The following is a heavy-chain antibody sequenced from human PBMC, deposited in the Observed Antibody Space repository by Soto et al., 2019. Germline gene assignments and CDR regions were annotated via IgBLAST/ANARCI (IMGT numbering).Heavy chain of an antibody. Sequence: GESLKISCAASGFTFSSYSMSWVRQAPGKGLEWVSGFRTGADDGTTYYADSVKGRFTISRDISKNTLFLQMNSLRAEDTAIYYCAKKVNSGPGSQYFDYWGQGTLVTVSS. CDR2: FRTGADDGTT. J-gene: IGHJ4*02. CDR1: GFTFSSYS. D-gene: IGHD3-10*01. CDR3: AKKVNSGPGSQYFDY. V-gene: IGHV3-23*01.